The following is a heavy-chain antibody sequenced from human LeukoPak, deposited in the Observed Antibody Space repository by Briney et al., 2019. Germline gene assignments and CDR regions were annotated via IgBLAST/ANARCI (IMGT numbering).Heavy chain of an antibody. CDR3: ARGWDSSSWRKNWFDP. CDR1: GFTFSSYW. CDR2: INSDASST. D-gene: IGHD6-13*01. J-gene: IGHJ5*02. V-gene: IGHV3-74*01. Sequence: PGGSLRLSCAASGFTFSSYWMHWVRQAPGKGLVWVSRINSDASSTSYADSVKGRFTISRDNAKNTLYLQMNSLRAEDTAVYYCARGWDSSSWRKNWFDPWGQGTLVTVSS.